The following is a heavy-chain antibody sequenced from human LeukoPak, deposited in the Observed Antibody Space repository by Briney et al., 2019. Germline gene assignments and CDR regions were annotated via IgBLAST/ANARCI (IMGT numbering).Heavy chain of an antibody. V-gene: IGHV4-34*01. CDR2: INHSGST. CDR3: AREKTGARYLSVAVAIDY. Sequence: SETLSLTCAVYGGSFSGYYWSWIRQPPGKGLEWIGEINHSGSTNYNPSLKSRVTISVDTSKNQFSLKLSSVTAADTAVYYCAREKTGARYLSVAVAIDYWGRGTLVTVSS. D-gene: IGHD6-19*01. CDR1: GGSFSGYY. J-gene: IGHJ4*02.